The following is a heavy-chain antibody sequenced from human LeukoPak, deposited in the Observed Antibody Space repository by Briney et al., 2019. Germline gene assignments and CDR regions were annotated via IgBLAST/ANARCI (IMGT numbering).Heavy chain of an antibody. Sequence: ASVKVSFKASGYTFTSYGISWVRQAPGQGLEWMGWISAYNGNTNYAQKLQGRVTMTTDTSTSTAYMELRSLRSDDTAVYYCARDPSWNRLPYFDYWGQGTLVTVSS. D-gene: IGHD1-1*01. CDR1: GYTFTSYG. V-gene: IGHV1-18*01. CDR2: ISAYNGNT. CDR3: ARDPSWNRLPYFDY. J-gene: IGHJ4*02.